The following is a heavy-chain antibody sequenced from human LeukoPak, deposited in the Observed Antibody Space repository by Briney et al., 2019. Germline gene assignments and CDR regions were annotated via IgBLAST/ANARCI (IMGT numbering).Heavy chain of an antibody. CDR3: ASQDKYSSVEY. Sequence: SETLSLTCTVSGGSISSSSYYWGWIRQPPGKGLEWIGSIYYSGGTYYNPSLKSRVTISVDTSKNQFSLKLSSVTAADTAVYYCASQDKYSSVEYWGQGTLVTVSS. CDR1: GGSISSSSYY. V-gene: IGHV4-39*01. D-gene: IGHD6-19*01. J-gene: IGHJ4*02. CDR2: IYYSGGT.